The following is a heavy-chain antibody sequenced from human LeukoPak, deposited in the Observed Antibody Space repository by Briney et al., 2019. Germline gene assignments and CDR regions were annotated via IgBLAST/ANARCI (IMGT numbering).Heavy chain of an antibody. CDR1: GFTVSSNY. J-gene: IGHJ3*02. Sequence: PGGSLRLSCAASGFTVSSNYMSWVRQAPGKGLEWVSVIYSGGSTYYKDSVKDRFIISRDNSKNTLYLQMNSLRAEDTAVYYCAKEMATMKSFDIWGQGTMVTVSS. CDR2: IYSGGST. D-gene: IGHD5-24*01. V-gene: IGHV3-66*01. CDR3: AKEMATMKSFDI.